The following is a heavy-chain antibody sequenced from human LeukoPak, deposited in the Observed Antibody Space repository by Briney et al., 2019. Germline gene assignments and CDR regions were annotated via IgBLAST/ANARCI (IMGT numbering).Heavy chain of an antibody. CDR3: TKVSFDGSGSQFDS. D-gene: IGHD3-10*01. J-gene: IGHJ4*02. CDR1: GFTFSSYA. CDR2: ISGSGAMT. Sequence: GGSLRLSCAASGFTFSSYAMSWVRQAPGKGLEWVSSISGSGAMTYFADSVKGRFTISRANAMDTLYLQMHSLSADDATVYYFTKVSFDGSGSQFDSWGQGSLVIVSS. V-gene: IGHV3-23*01.